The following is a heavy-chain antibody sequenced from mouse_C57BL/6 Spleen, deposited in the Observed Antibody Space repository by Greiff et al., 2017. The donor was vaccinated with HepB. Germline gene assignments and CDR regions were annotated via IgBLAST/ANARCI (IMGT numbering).Heavy chain of an antibody. Sequence: VQLKESGPGLAKPSQTLSLTCSVTGYSITSDYWNWIRKFPGNKLEYMGYISYSGSTYYNPSLKSRISITRDTSKNQYYLQLNSVTTEATATYYCARYYYGHYYAMDYWGQGTSVTVSS. V-gene: IGHV3-8*01. D-gene: IGHD1-1*01. CDR3: ARYYYGHYYAMDY. CDR2: ISYSGST. J-gene: IGHJ4*01. CDR1: GYSITSDY.